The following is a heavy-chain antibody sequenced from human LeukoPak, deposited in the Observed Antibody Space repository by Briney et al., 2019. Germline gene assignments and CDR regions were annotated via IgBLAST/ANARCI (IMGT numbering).Heavy chain of an antibody. V-gene: IGHV1-2*02. CDR2: INPNSGGT. J-gene: IGHJ4*02. CDR1: GYTFTGYY. CDR3: ARAPVSYYYDSSPFDY. Sequence: ASVKVSCKASGYTFTGYYMHWVRQAPGQGLEWMGWINPNSGGTNYALKFQGRVTMTRDTSISTAYMELSRLRSDDTAVYYCARAPVSYYYDSSPFDYWGQGTLVTVSS. D-gene: IGHD3-22*01.